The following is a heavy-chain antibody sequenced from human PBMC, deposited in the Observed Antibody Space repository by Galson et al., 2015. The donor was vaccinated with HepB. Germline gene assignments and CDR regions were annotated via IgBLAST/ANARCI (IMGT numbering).Heavy chain of an antibody. Sequence: SLRLSCAASGFTFSSYSMSWVRQAPGKGLEWVSYISSSSSSTIYYADSVKGRFTISRDNAKNSLYLQMNSLRAEDTAVYYCARRVGATTGNAFDIWGQGTMVTVSS. CDR3: ARRVGATTGNAFDI. V-gene: IGHV3-48*01. CDR1: GFTFSSYS. J-gene: IGHJ3*02. CDR2: ISSSSSSTI. D-gene: IGHD1-26*01.